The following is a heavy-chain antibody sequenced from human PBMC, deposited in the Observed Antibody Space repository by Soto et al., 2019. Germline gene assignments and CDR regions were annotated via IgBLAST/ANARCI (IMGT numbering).Heavy chain of an antibody. CDR2: IYSGGST. V-gene: IGHV3-66*01. J-gene: IGHJ1*01. D-gene: IGHD6-19*01. Sequence: GGSPSLSCAASGFTVSSNYMSWVRQAPGKGLEWVSVIYSGGSTYYADSVKGRFTISRDNSKNTLYLQMNSLRAEDTAVYYCARDRIAVAGNPEYFQHWGQGTLVTVSS. CDR1: GFTVSSNY. CDR3: ARDRIAVAGNPEYFQH.